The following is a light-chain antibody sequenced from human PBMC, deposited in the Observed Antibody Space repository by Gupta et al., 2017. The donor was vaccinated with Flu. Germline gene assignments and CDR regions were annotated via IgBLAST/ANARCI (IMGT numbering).Light chain of an antibody. J-gene: IGKJ1*01. V-gene: IGKV1-12*01. CDR2: DAS. CDR3: EQTDRFPVT. Sequence: DIQMTQSPSSVSASVGDRVTITCRASQGISSWLAWYQQKPGKAPKLLIYDASSLQSAVPSRFSGSGYGTDFTLTISSLQPEDSATYYCEQTDRFPVTVGQGTKVEIK. CDR1: QGISSW.